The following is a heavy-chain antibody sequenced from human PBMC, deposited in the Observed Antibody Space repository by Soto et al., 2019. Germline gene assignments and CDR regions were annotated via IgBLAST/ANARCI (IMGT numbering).Heavy chain of an antibody. CDR2: IWYDGSNK. V-gene: IGHV3-33*01. J-gene: IGHJ3*02. CDR1: GFTFSSYG. CDR3: ARAYDYVWGSYRRGGAFDI. D-gene: IGHD3-16*02. Sequence: QVQLVESGGGVVQPGRSLRLSCEASGFTFSSYGMHWVRQAPGKGLEWGAVIWYDGSNKYYADSVKGRFTISRDNSKNTLYLQMNSLRAEDTAVYYCARAYDYVWGSYRRGGAFDIWGQGTMVTVSS.